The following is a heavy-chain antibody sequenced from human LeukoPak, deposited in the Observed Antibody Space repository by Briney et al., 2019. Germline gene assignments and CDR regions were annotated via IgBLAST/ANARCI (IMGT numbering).Heavy chain of an antibody. V-gene: IGHV4-59*01. D-gene: IGHD3-3*01. CDR3: ARETIFGVVNYYYYYMDV. CDR1: GGSISSYY. Sequence: PSETLSLTCTVSGGSISSYYWSWVRQPPGKGLEWIGYIYYSGSTNYNPSLKSRVPISVDTSKNQFSLKLSSVTAADTAVYYCARETIFGVVNYYYYYMDVWGKGTTVTVSS. J-gene: IGHJ6*03. CDR2: IYYSGST.